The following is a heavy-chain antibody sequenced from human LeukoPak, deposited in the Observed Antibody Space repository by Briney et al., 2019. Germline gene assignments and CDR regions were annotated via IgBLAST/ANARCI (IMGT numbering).Heavy chain of an antibody. CDR1: GGSISGYY. CDR2: IYYGGST. D-gene: IGHD6-19*01. V-gene: IGHV4-59*01. CDR3: ARDSGYISGWYLGY. J-gene: IGHJ4*02. Sequence: TSETLSLICTVSGGSISGYYWSWIRQPPGKGLEWIGYIYYGGSTNYNPSLKSRVTISVDTSKNQFSLQLSSVTTADTAMYFCARDSGYISGWYLGYWGQGTLVTVSS.